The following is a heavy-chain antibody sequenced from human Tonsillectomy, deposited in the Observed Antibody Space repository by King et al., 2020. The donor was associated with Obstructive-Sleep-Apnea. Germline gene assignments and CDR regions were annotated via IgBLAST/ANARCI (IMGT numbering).Heavy chain of an antibody. J-gene: IGHJ4*02. D-gene: IGHD6-13*01. V-gene: IGHV1-18*04. CDR2: ISVYNGDT. CDR3: ARYAYAAVGSTDYFDY. Sequence: VQLVESGVEVKKPGASVKVSCKASGYTFTSYGITWVRLAPGQGLEWMGWISVYNGDTKYAQKSQGRVTMTTDTSTNTAYMELRSLRSDDTAVYYCARYAYAAVGSTDYFDYWGQGTLVTVSS. CDR1: GYTFTSYG.